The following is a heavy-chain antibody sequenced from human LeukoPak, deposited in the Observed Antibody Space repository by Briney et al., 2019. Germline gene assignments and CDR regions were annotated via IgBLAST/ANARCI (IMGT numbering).Heavy chain of an antibody. CDR3: ARDLEPSSGRTDFWSGYYDYYYMDV. Sequence: GGSLRLSCAASGFTFDDYGMSWVRQAPGKGLEWVSGINWNGGSTGYADSVKGRFTISRDNAKNSLYLQMNSLRAEDTALYYCARDLEPSSGRTDFWSGYYDYYYMDVWGKGTTVTVSS. CDR1: GFTFDDYG. V-gene: IGHV3-20*04. CDR2: INWNGGST. J-gene: IGHJ6*03. D-gene: IGHD3-3*01.